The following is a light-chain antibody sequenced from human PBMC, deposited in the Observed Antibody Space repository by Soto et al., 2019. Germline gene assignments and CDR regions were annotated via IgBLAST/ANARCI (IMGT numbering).Light chain of an antibody. CDR1: QSVSSN. V-gene: IGKV3-15*01. CDR3: QQYNNWPPLT. CDR2: GAS. Sequence: EIVMTQSPATLSVSPGERATLSCRASQSVSSNLAWYQQKPGQAPRLLIYGASTRATGIPARXXGSGSGTXXXXXXXXXXXEXFAVYYCQQYNNWPPLTFGQGTKLEIK. J-gene: IGKJ2*01.